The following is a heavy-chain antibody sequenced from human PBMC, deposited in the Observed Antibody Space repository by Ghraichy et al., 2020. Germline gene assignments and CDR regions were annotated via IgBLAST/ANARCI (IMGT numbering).Heavy chain of an antibody. V-gene: IGHV4-34*01. D-gene: IGHD1-7*01. CDR3: ARSHLPFQTGTLDY. J-gene: IGHJ4*02. CDR1: GGSFSGYY. CDR2: INHSGST. Sequence: SETLSLTCAVYGGSFSGYYWSWIRQPPGKGLEWIGEINHSGSTNYNPSLKSRVTISVDTSKNQFSLKLSSVTAADTAVYYCARSHLPFQTGTLDYWGQGTLVTVSS.